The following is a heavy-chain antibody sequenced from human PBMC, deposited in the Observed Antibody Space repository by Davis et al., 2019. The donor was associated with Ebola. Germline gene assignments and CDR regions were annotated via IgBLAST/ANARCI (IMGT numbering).Heavy chain of an antibody. CDR1: GFTVSSNY. J-gene: IGHJ6*02. V-gene: IGHV3-53*05. CDR2: IYSGGST. D-gene: IGHD6-13*01. Sequence: GESLKISCAASGFTVSSNYMSWVRQAPGKGLEWVSVIYSGGSTYYADSVKGRFTISRDNSKNTLYLQMSSLRAEDTAVYYCVKGGGSSSWPRGYYYYGMDVWGQGTTVTVSS. CDR3: VKGGGSSSWPRGYYYYGMDV.